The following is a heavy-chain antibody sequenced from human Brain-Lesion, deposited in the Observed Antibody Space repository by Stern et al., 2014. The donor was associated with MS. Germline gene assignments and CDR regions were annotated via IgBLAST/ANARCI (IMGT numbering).Heavy chain of an antibody. V-gene: IGHV3-74*01. CDR3: ARGERWFDS. CDR2: VNNDGRRT. Sequence: EVQLVESGGGLVQPGGSLRLSCEASGFTFSNYWMHWVRQAPGKGLVWVSRVNNDGRRTSYADSVKGRFTMSRDNAKNTLYLQMNSLRDEDTAIYYCARGERWFDSWGQGTLVTVSS. J-gene: IGHJ5*01. CDR1: GFTFSNYW.